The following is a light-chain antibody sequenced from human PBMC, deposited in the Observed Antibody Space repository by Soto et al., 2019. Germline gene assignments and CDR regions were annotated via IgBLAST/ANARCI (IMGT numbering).Light chain of an antibody. CDR2: AVS. CDR3: QQYSNSPIT. Sequence: ESVFTQSPATLSFSRGERATLSCRASQSVSNYLAWYQQKPGQTPRLLIYAVSNRATGIPDRFSGSGSGTDFSLTISRLEPEDFAVYYCQQYSNSPITFGQGTRLEIK. J-gene: IGKJ5*01. V-gene: IGKV3-11*01. CDR1: QSVSNY.